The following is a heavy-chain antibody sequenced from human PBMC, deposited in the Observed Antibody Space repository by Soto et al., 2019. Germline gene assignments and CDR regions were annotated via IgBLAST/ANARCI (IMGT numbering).Heavy chain of an antibody. CDR2: TSYDGSNE. V-gene: IGHV3-30*18. D-gene: IGHD6-19*01. Sequence: SGGSLRLSCAASGFTFRSCGMHWVRQAPGKGLEWVAVTSYDGSNEYYADSVKGRFTISRDNSKNTLFLQMNSLRAEDTAVYYCAKDASSGWYYFDYWGQGTLVTVSS. J-gene: IGHJ4*02. CDR3: AKDASSGWYYFDY. CDR1: GFTFRSCG.